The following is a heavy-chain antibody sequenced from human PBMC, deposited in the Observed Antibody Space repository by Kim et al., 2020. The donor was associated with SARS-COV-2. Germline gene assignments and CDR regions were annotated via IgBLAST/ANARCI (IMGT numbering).Heavy chain of an antibody. CDR3: AGTSGSGYVFG. J-gene: IGHJ4*03. V-gene: IGHV4-34*01. D-gene: IGHD5-18*01. CDR1: GGSFSDYS. CDR2: VSHSGDT. Sequence: SETLSLTCAVYGGSFSDYSWSWIRQSPEKGLEWIGEVSHSGDTNYNPSLSSRVTISVDMSKNQFSLKVNSVTAADMAVYFCAGTSGSGYVFGRGEGTPVTVSA.